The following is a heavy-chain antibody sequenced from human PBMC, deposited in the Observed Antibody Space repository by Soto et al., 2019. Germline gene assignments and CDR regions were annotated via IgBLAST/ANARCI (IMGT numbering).Heavy chain of an antibody. J-gene: IGHJ4*02. Sequence: HPGGSLRLSCAASGVTVSSNYMSWVRQAPGKGLEWVSVIYSGGSTYHADSVKGRFTISRDNSKNTLYLQMNSLRAEDTAVYYCARDASLRGYSYGYVYWGQGTLVTVSS. D-gene: IGHD5-18*01. V-gene: IGHV3-53*01. CDR3: ARDASLRGYSYGYVY. CDR1: GVTVSSNY. CDR2: IYSGGST.